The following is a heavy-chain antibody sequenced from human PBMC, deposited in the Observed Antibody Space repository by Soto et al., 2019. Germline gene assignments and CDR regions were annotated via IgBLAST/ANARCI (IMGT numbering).Heavy chain of an antibody. CDR1: GFSFSDYY. V-gene: IGHV3-11*01. CDR3: VRDDDYGGTNNWFDP. CDR2: ISSSGNSI. J-gene: IGHJ5*02. Sequence: QEQLVESGGGVVKPGGSLRLSCTASGFSFSDYYMSWIRQAPGKVLECIAYISSSGNSIYYADSVKGRFTVSSDNAKNSLYLHMNSLTAEDTAMYYCVRDDDYGGTNNWFDPWGQGTLVTVSS. D-gene: IGHD4-17*01.